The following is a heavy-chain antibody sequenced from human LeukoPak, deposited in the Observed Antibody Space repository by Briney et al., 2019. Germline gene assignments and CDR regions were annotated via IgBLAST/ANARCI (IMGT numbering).Heavy chain of an antibody. CDR3: ARERGPYCGGDCYSGFDY. V-gene: IGHV5-51*03. CDR1: GYSFTTYW. Sequence: KPGESLKISCKGSGYSFTTYWIGWVRQMPGKGLEWMGIIYPGDSDTRYSPSFQGQVTISADKSISTACLQWSSLKASDTAMYYCARERGPYCGGDCYSGFDYWGQGTLVTVSS. J-gene: IGHJ4*02. D-gene: IGHD2-21*02. CDR2: IYPGDSDT.